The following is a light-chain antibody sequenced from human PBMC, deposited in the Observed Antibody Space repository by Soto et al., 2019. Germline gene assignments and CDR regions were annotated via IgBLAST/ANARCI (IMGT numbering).Light chain of an antibody. Sequence: EVVVTQSPATLSVSPGERATLSCRASQSVSRDHLAWYQQKPGQSPRLLISGASSRATGIPDRFSGSGSGTDFTLTISRLEPEDFAVYYCQQCGSSPITFGQGTRLEIK. CDR3: QQCGSSPIT. CDR1: QSVSRDH. V-gene: IGKV3-20*01. J-gene: IGKJ5*01. CDR2: GAS.